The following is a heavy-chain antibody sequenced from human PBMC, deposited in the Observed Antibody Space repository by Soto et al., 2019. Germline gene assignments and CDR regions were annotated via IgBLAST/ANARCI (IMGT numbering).Heavy chain of an antibody. CDR3: AKDNLGGLPKLKGMDV. V-gene: IGHV3-30*18. CDR2: ISYDGSNK. CDR1: GFTFSSYG. Sequence: PGGSLRLSCAASGFTFSSYGMHWVRQAPGKGLEWVAVISYDGSNKYYADSVKGRFTISRDNSKNTLYLQMNSLRAEDTAVYYCAKDNLGGLPKLKGMDVWGQGTTVTVSS. J-gene: IGHJ6*02. D-gene: IGHD3-10*01.